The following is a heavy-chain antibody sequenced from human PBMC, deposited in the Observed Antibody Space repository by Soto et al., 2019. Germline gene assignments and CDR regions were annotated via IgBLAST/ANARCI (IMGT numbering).Heavy chain of an antibody. J-gene: IGHJ4*02. CDR2: IYPGDSDT. D-gene: IGHD2-2*01. CDR3: ARGDCSSTSCYASRLPEFDY. Sequence: GESLKISCKGSGYSFTSYWIGWVRQMPGKGLEWMGIIYPGDSDTRYSPSFQGQVTISADKSISTAYLQWSSLKASDTAMYYCARGDCSSTSCYASRLPEFDYWGQGTLVTVSS. V-gene: IGHV5-51*01. CDR1: GYSFTSYW.